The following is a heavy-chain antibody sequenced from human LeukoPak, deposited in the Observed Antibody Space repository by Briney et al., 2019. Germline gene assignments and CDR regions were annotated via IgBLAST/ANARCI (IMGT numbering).Heavy chain of an antibody. CDR1: GFTFSSYG. CDR3: AKDVQTMIPGVDY. V-gene: IGHV3-30*18. D-gene: IGHD3-22*01. CDR2: ISYDGSNK. J-gene: IGHJ4*02. Sequence: LPGGSLRLSCAASGFTFSSYGMHWVRQAPGKGLEWVAVISYDGSNKYYADSVKGRFTISRDNSKNTLYLQMNSLRAEDTAVYYCAKDVQTMIPGVDYWGQGTLVTVSS.